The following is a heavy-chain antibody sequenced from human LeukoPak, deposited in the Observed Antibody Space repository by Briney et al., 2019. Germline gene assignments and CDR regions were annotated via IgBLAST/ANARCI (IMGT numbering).Heavy chain of an antibody. CDR1: GGSFSGYY. J-gene: IGHJ5*02. CDR3: ARTGRGVSFDP. V-gene: IGHV4-34*01. CDR2: INHSGST. D-gene: IGHD1-1*01. Sequence: PSETLSLICAVYGGSFSGYYWSWIRQPPGKGLEWIGEINHSGSTNYNPSLKSRVTISVDTSKNQFSLKLSSVSAADTAVYYCARTGRGVSFDPWGQGTLVTVSS.